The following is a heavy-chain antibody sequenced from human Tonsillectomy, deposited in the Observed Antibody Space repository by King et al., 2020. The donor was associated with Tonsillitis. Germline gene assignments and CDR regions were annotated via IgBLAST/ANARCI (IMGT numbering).Heavy chain of an antibody. CDR3: ARSHGGVDAFDI. D-gene: IGHD2-15*01. V-gene: IGHV4-59*01. CDR2: IYYSGST. CDR1: GGSISSYY. Sequence: QLQESGPGLVKPSETLSLTCTVSGGSISSYYWSWIRQPPGKGLEWIGYIYYSGSTNYNPSLKSRVSISVDTSKNQFSLKLSSVTAADTAVYYCARSHGGVDAFDIWGQGTMVTVSS. J-gene: IGHJ3*02.